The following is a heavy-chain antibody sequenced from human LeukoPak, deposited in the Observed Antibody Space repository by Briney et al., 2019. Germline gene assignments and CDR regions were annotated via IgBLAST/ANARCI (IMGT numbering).Heavy chain of an antibody. CDR1: GGSISSGGYY. Sequence: NPSETLSLTCTVSGGSISSGGYYWSWIRQHPGKGLEWIGYIYYSGSTYYNPSLKSRVTISVDTSKNQFSLKLSSVTAADTAVYYCARLRDYYDSSGKQYFDYWGQGTLVTVSS. CDR2: IYYSGST. V-gene: IGHV4-31*03. J-gene: IGHJ4*02. D-gene: IGHD3-22*01. CDR3: ARLRDYYDSSGKQYFDY.